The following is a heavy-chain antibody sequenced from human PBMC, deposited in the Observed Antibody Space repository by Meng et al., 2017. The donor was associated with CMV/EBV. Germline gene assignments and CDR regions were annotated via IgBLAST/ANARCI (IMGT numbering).Heavy chain of an antibody. J-gene: IGHJ6*02. CDR3: ATGYSPEWYYYGMDV. CDR1: GGTFSSYA. D-gene: IGHD5-18*01. V-gene: IGHV1-69*10. Sequence: SVKVSCKASGGTFSSYAISWVRQAPGQGLEWMGGIIPILGIANYAQKFQGRVTNTADKSTSTAYMELSSLRSEDTAVYYCATGYSPEWYYYGMDVWGQGTTVTVSS. CDR2: IIPILGIA.